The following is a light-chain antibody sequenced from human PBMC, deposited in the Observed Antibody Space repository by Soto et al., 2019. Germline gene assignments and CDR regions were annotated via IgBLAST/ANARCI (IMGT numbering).Light chain of an antibody. CDR1: QSISNW. CDR3: QQYSTYPWT. Sequence: DIQMTQSPSTLSASIGDRVTITCRASQSISNWLAWYQQKPGKAPNVLIYDASSLESGVPSRFSGSGSGTEFTIPISSLQPDDFATYYCQQYSTYPWTFGQGTKVEIK. CDR2: DAS. J-gene: IGKJ1*01. V-gene: IGKV1-5*01.